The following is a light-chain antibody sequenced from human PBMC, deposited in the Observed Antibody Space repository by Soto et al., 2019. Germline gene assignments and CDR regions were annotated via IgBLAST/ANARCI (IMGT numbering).Light chain of an antibody. CDR1: QSVSSN. J-gene: IGKJ5*01. CDR2: GAS. Sequence: EIVMTQSPATLSVSPGERATLSCRASQSVSSNLAWYQQKPGQAPRLLIYGASTRATGIPARFSGSGSGTEFTLTISGLQSEDFAVYYCQQYNDRPPITFGQGTRLEI. V-gene: IGKV3-15*01. CDR3: QQYNDRPPIT.